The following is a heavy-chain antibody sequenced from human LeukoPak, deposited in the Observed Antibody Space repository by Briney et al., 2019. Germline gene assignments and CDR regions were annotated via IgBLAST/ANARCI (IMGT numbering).Heavy chain of an antibody. CDR1: GFTFSSYA. V-gene: IGHV3-30-3*01. CDR3: SKDRGVFGVAYSLDY. J-gene: IGHJ4*02. CDR2: ISYDGSNK. D-gene: IGHD3-3*01. Sequence: GGSLRLSCAASGFTFSSYAMHWVRQAPGKGLEWVAVISYDGSNKYYADSVKGRFTISRDNSKDTLYLQMNSLRPEDTAVYYCSKDRGVFGVAYSLDYWGQGTLVTVSS.